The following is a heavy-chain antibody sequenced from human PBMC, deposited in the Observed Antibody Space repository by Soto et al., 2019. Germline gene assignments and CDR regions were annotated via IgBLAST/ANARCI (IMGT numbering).Heavy chain of an antibody. CDR3: GSVRPSGYVLS. V-gene: IGHV4-59*01. J-gene: IGHJ5*02. D-gene: IGHD6-25*01. CDR1: GGSLSSYY. Sequence: SETLSLTCTVSGGSLSSYYWTWIRQSPGKGLEWIGYVYFSGNTNYNPSLKSRVTISIDTSKNQFSLRLASVTAADTAFYYCGSVRPSGYVLSWGQGTLVTSPQ. CDR2: VYFSGNT.